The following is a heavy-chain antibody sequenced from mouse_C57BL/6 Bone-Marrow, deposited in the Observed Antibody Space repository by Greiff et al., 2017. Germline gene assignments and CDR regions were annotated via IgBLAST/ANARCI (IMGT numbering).Heavy chain of an antibody. CDR3: ARRGRDGYYDAMDY. CDR1: GYTFTSYW. J-gene: IGHJ4*01. V-gene: IGHV1-55*01. Sequence: VQLQQPGAELVKPGASVKLSCKASGYTFTSYWITWVKQRPGQGLEWIGDIYPGSGSTNYNEKFKSKATLTVDTSSSTAYMQLSSLTSEDSAVYYCARRGRDGYYDAMDYWGQGTSVTVSS. D-gene: IGHD2-3*01. CDR2: IYPGSGST.